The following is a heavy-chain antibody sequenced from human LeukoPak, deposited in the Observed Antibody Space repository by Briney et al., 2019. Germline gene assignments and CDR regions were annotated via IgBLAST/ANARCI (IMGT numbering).Heavy chain of an antibody. V-gene: IGHV4-59*01. Sequence: PSETLSLTCTVSGGSISNYYWSWIRQPPGKGLEWIGYIYYSGSTSYNPSLKSRVTISVDTSKNQSSLKLSSVTAADTAVYFCARYCSGVSCYSRALDSWGQGTLVTVSS. CDR3: ARYCSGVSCYSRALDS. D-gene: IGHD2-15*01. CDR2: IYYSGST. J-gene: IGHJ4*02. CDR1: GGSISNYY.